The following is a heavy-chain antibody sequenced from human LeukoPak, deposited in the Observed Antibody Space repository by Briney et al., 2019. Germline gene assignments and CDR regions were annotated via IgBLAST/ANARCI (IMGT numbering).Heavy chain of an antibody. Sequence: GESLRISCKGSGYSFTSYWISWVRQMPGKGLEWRGRIDPSDSYTNYSPSFQGHVTISADKSISTAYLQWSSLKASDTAMYYCARRTDCSGGSCYEDYWGQGTLVTVSS. CDR1: GYSFTSYW. CDR3: ARRTDCSGGSCYEDY. J-gene: IGHJ4*02. V-gene: IGHV5-10-1*01. CDR2: IDPSDSYT. D-gene: IGHD2-15*01.